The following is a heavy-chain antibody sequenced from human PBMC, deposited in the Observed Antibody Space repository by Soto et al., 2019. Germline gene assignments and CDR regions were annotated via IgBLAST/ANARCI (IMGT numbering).Heavy chain of an antibody. CDR1: GGSFSGYY. D-gene: IGHD5-12*01. V-gene: IGHV4-34*01. CDR2: INHSGST. Sequence: ASETLSLTCAVYGGSFSGYYWSWIRQPPGKGLEWIGEINHSGSTNYNPSLKSRVTISVDTSKNQFSLKLSSVTAADTAVYYCARGVDIVATILYFYYYGMDVWGQGTTVTVSS. CDR3: ARGVDIVATILYFYYYGMDV. J-gene: IGHJ6*02.